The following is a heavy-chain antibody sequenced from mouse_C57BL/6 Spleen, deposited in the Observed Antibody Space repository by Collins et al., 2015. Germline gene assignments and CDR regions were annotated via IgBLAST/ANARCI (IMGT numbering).Heavy chain of an antibody. V-gene: IGHV9-3*01. CDR3: ARSGYYGYDGFDY. CDR2: INTYSGVP. J-gene: IGHJ2*01. D-gene: IGHD2-2*01. Sequence: QIQLVQSGPELKKPGETVKISCKASGYTFTTYGMSWVKQAPGKGLKWMGWINTYSGVPTYADDFKGRFAFSLETSASTAYLQINNLKNEDTATYFCARSGYYGYDGFDYWGQGTTLTVSS. CDR1: GYTFTTYG.